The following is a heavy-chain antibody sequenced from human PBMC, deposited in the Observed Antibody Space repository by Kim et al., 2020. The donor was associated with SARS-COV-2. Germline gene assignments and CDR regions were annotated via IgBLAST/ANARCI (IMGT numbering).Heavy chain of an antibody. CDR1: GFTFSSYG. J-gene: IGHJ4*02. CDR2: ISYDGSNK. Sequence: GGSLRLSCAASGFTFSSYGMHWVRQAPGKGLEWVAVISYDGSNKYYADSVKGRFTISRDNSKNTLYLQMNSLRAEDTAVYYCAKERGHIWGQGTLVTVSS. V-gene: IGHV3-30*18. CDR3: AKERGHI. D-gene: IGHD2-21*01.